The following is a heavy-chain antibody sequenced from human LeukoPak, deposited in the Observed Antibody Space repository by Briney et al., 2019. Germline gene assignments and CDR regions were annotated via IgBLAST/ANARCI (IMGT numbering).Heavy chain of an antibody. D-gene: IGHD4-17*01. Sequence: SVKVSCKASGGTFSSYAISWVRQAPGQGLEWMGGIIPIFGTANYAQKFQGRVTITADKSTSTAYMELSSLRSEDTAVYYCASHYGSALYYFDYWGQGTLVTVSS. CDR2: IIPIFGTA. V-gene: IGHV1-69*06. J-gene: IGHJ4*02. CDR3: ASHYGSALYYFDY. CDR1: GGTFSSYA.